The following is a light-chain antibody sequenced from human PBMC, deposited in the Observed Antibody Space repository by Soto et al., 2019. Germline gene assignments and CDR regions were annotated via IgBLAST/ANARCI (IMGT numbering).Light chain of an antibody. J-gene: IGLJ1*01. CDR3: TSFTTSETYV. CDR2: EVS. V-gene: IGLV2-18*02. CDR1: SSDVGSYDR. Sequence: QSALTQPPSVSGSPGQSVTISCTGTSSDVGSYDRVSWYQQPPGTAPKLMIYEVSNRPSGVPDRFSGSKSGNTASLTISGLQPEDETDYYCTSFTTSETYVFGTGTKLTVL.